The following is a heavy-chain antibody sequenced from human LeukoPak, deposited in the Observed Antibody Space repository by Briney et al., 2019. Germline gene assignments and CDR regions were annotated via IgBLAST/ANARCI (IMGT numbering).Heavy chain of an antibody. V-gene: IGHV3-74*01. CDR2: IYGDGSFT. J-gene: IGHJ4*02. CDR3: ARVYKTNGYLY. Sequence: PGGSLRLSCAASGFTFSNFWMHWVRQAPGKGLVWDALIYGDGSFTRYADSVKGRFTISRDNAKNTVYLQMNSLRVEDTAVYYCARVYKTNGYLYWGQGSLVTVSS. D-gene: IGHD2-8*01. CDR1: GFTFSNFW.